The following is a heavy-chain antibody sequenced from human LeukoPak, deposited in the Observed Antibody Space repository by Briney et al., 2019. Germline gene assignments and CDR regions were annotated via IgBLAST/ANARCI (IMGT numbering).Heavy chain of an antibody. CDR3: ARREYYDSSGYYSSWFDP. J-gene: IGHJ5*02. CDR1: GYTFTSYG. V-gene: IGHV1-18*01. CDR2: ISAYNGNT. Sequence: ASVKVSCKASGYTFTSYGISWVRQAPGQGLEWMGWISAYNGNTNYAQKPQGRVTMTTDTSTSTAYMELRSLRSDDTAVYYCARREYYDSSGYYSSWFDPWGQGTLVTVSS. D-gene: IGHD3-22*01.